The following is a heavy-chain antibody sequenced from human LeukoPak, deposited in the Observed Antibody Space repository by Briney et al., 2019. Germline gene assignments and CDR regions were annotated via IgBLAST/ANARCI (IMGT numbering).Heavy chain of an antibody. Sequence: GGSLRLSCAASGFTFSRYWMHWVRQAPGKGLVWVARINLDGYNTNYADSVKGRFTISRDNAKNTLYLQMNSLRAEDTAVYYCARGALGGNYYDSSGGQGTLVPVSS. CDR1: GFTFSRYW. CDR2: INLDGYNT. V-gene: IGHV3-74*01. D-gene: IGHD3-22*01. J-gene: IGHJ4*02. CDR3: ARGALGGNYYDSS.